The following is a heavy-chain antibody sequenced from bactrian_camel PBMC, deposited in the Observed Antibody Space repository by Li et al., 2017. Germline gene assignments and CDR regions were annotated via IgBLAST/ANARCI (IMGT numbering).Heavy chain of an antibody. V-gene: IGHV3S1*01. Sequence: HVQLVESGGGSVQPGESLTLSCVTSGYPYNSYCMAWFRQTPGKKREGVASLDSYGGTRYADSVRGRFTISKDNAEHILYLQMDSLKSEDTALYYCAIHGDRWSFEYWGQGTQVTVS. CDR2: LDSYGGT. CDR1: GYPYNSYC. J-gene: IGHJ4*01. CDR3: AIHGDRWSFEY. D-gene: IGHD1*01.